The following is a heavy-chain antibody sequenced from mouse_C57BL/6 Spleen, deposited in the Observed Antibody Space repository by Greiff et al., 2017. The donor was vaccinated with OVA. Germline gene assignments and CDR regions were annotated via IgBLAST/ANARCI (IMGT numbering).Heavy chain of an antibody. Sequence: QVQLKQSGPELVKPGASVKLSCKASGYAFSSSWMNWVKQRPGKGLEWIGRIYPGDGDTNYNGKFKGKATLTADKSSSTAYMQLSSLTSEDSAVYCCARSGNYSNYYAMDYWGQGTSVTVSS. CDR3: ARSGNYSNYYAMDY. J-gene: IGHJ4*01. D-gene: IGHD2-5*01. CDR2: IYPGDGDT. V-gene: IGHV1-82*01. CDR1: GYAFSSSW.